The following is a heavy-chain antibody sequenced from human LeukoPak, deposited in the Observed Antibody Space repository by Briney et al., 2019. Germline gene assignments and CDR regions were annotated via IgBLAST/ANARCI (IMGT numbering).Heavy chain of an antibody. D-gene: IGHD5-12*01. CDR3: AKDFVALASYYMDV. V-gene: IGHV3-74*01. J-gene: IGHJ6*03. Sequence: PGGSLRLSCAASGFTFSRYWMHWVRQAPGKGLVWVSRINSDGSSTSYADSVRGRFTISRDNAKNTLYLQMNSLRDGDTAVYYCAKDFVALASYYMDVWGKGTTVTVSS. CDR2: INSDGSST. CDR1: GFTFSRYW.